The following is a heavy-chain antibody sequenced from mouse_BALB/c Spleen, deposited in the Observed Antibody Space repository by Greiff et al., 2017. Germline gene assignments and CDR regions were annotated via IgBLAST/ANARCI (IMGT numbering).Heavy chain of an antibody. CDR3: TREDYFDY. CDR2: INPSNGGT. Sequence: QVQLKQSGAELVKPGASVKLSCKASGYTFTSYYMYWVKQRPGQGLEWIGGINPSNGGTNFNEKFKSKATLTVDKSSSTAYMQLSSLTSEDSAVYYCTREDYFDYWGQGTTLTVSS. CDR1: GYTFTSYY. J-gene: IGHJ2*01. V-gene: IGHV1S81*02.